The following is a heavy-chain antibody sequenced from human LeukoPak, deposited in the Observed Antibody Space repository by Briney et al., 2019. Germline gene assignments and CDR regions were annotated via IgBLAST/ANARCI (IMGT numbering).Heavy chain of an antibody. CDR3: ARDPGSGSYTYYFDY. D-gene: IGHD3-10*01. CDR2: IYTSGST. CDR1: GGSISSYY. Sequence: PSQTLSLTCTVSGGSISSYYWSWIRQPAGKGLEWIGRIYTSGSTNYNPSLKSRVTMSVDTSKNQFSLKLSSVTAADTAVYYCARDPGSGSYTYYFDYWGQGTLVTVSS. V-gene: IGHV4-4*07. J-gene: IGHJ4*02.